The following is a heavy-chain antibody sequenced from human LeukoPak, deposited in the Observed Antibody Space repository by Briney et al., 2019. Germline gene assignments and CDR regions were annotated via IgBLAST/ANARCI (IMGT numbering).Heavy chain of an antibody. CDR2: ISASGDVT. Sequence: GGSLRLSWAASRFSFSTYPMGWVRQAPGKGLEWVSGISASGDVTFHADPVKGRFTISRDNSKNTLYLQMTSLRAEDTAEYYCAKSLFTSATGTGRAFHIWGQGTMVTVSS. J-gene: IGHJ3*02. V-gene: IGHV3-23*01. D-gene: IGHD1-1*01. CDR3: AKSLFTSATGTGRAFHI. CDR1: RFSFSTYP.